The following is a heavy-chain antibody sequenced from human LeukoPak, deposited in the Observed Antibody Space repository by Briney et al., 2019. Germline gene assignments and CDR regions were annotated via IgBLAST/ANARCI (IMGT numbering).Heavy chain of an antibody. CDR1: GFTFNNYA. CDR2: ISGGAETT. V-gene: IGHV3-23*01. CDR3: ARDYADYVGYFFFDY. Sequence: GGSLRLSCAASGFTFNNYAMNWVRQAPGKGLEWVSSISGGAETTYYADSAKGRFTISRDNSQNTLYLQMNSLRAEDTAVYYCARDYADYVGYFFFDYWGQGTLVTVSS. J-gene: IGHJ4*02. D-gene: IGHD4-17*01.